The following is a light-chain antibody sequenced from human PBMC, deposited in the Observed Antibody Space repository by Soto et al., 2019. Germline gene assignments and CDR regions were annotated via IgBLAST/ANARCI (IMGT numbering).Light chain of an antibody. CDR3: HQYNNFWT. V-gene: IGKV1-39*01. J-gene: IGKJ1*01. CDR2: AAS. CDR1: QSISSY. Sequence: DIHMTQSPSSLSASVGDRVTITCRASQSISSYLNWYQQKPGKAPKLLIYAASSLQSGVPSRFSGSGSGTEFTLTISSLQSEDFGLYYCHQYNNFWTFGQGTKVDIK.